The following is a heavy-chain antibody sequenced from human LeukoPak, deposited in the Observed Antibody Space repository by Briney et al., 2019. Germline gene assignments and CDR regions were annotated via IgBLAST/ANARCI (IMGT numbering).Heavy chain of an antibody. Sequence: SETLSLTCTVSGGSISSYYWSWIRQPPRKGLEWIGYIYYSGSTNYNPSLKSRVTISVDTSKNQFPLKLSSVTAADTAVYYCARRIAVAGTRPYYYYYGMDVWGQGTTVTVSS. J-gene: IGHJ6*02. V-gene: IGHV4-59*08. CDR1: GGSISSYY. CDR2: IYYSGST. D-gene: IGHD6-19*01. CDR3: ARRIAVAGTRPYYYYYGMDV.